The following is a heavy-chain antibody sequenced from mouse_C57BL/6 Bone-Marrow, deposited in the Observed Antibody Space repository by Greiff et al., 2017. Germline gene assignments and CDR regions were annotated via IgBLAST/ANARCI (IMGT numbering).Heavy chain of an antibody. J-gene: IGHJ2*01. D-gene: IGHD2-3*01. CDR3: ARLYDGYPLDY. V-gene: IGHV1-82*01. CDR1: GYAFSSSW. CDR2: IYPGDGDT. Sequence: QVQLQQPGPELVKPGASVKISCKASGYAFSSSWMNWVKQRPGKGLEWIGRIYPGDGDTNYNGKFKGKATLTADKSSSTAYMQLSSLTSEDSAVYFCARLYDGYPLDYWGQGTTLTVSS.